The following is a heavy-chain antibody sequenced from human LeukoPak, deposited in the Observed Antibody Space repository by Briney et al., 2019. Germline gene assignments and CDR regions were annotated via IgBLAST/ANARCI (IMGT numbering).Heavy chain of an antibody. CDR3: ARHGGWLVLLNWFDP. Sequence: SETLSLTCTVSGGSISSSSYYWGWIRQPPGKGLEWFGSIYYSGSTYYNPSLKRRVAISVDTSKNQYSLKLSSVTAADTAVYYCARHGGWLVLLNWFDPWGQGSLVSVSS. J-gene: IGHJ5*02. V-gene: IGHV4-39*01. D-gene: IGHD6-19*01. CDR1: GGSISSSSYY. CDR2: IYYSGST.